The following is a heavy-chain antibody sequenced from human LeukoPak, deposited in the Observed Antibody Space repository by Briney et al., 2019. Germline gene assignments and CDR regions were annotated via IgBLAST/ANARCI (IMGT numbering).Heavy chain of an antibody. CDR1: GGTFSSYA. Sequence: GASVKVSCKASGGTFSSYAISWVRQVLGQGLEWMGGIIPIFGTANYAQKFQGRVTITADESTSTAYMELSSLRSEDTAVYYCASGRSGSYYFSFLYWGQGTLVTVSS. V-gene: IGHV1-69*13. J-gene: IGHJ4*02. CDR2: IIPIFGTA. CDR3: ASGRSGSYYFSFLY. D-gene: IGHD3-10*01.